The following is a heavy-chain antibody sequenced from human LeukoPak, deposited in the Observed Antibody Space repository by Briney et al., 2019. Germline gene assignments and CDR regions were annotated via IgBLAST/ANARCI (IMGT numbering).Heavy chain of an antibody. CDR3: ARGEGHGSGSKIDY. Sequence: GASVKVSCKASGGTFSSYAISWVRQAPGQGLEWMGWINPNSGGTNYAQKFQGRVTMTRDTSISTAYMQLSSLRSEDTAVYYCARGEGHGSGSKIDYWGQGTLVTVSS. J-gene: IGHJ4*02. V-gene: IGHV1-2*02. CDR2: INPNSGGT. CDR1: GGTFSSYA. D-gene: IGHD3-10*01.